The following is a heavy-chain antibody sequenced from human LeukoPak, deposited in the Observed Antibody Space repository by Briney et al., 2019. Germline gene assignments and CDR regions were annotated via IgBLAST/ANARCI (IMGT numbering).Heavy chain of an antibody. J-gene: IGHJ4*02. CDR2: MNPNSGNT. Sequence: ASVKVSCKASGYTFTSYDINWVRQATGQGLEWMGWMNPNSGNTGYAQKFQGRVTMTRNTSISTAYMELSSLRSADTAVYYCARDTIPNSATGQAHFDYWGQGTLVTVSS. CDR3: ARDTIPNSATGQAHFDY. D-gene: IGHD1-1*01. V-gene: IGHV1-8*01. CDR1: GYTFTSYD.